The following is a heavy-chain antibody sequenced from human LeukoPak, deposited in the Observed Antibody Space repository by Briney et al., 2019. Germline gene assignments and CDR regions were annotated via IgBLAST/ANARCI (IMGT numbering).Heavy chain of an antibody. CDR3: ARDLGGIAGS. V-gene: IGHV3-74*01. CDR2: LNEDGRTT. Sequence: GSLRLSCAASGFTFSSYAMSWVRQVPGKGLEWVSRLNEDGRTTTYADSVQGRFTIYRDNSQNTLYLQMNSLRAEDTALYYCARDLGGIAGSWGQGALVTVSS. CDR1: GFTFSSYA. D-gene: IGHD1-26*01. J-gene: IGHJ1*01.